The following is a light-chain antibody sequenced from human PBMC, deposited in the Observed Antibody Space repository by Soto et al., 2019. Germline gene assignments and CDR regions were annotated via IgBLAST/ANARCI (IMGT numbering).Light chain of an antibody. V-gene: IGKV3-11*01. CDR3: QQYGSSPLT. CDR1: QSVSTY. Sequence: EIVCTQSRATLSLSRGERATLSCRASQSVSTYLAWYQQRPGQAPRLLIYDASYRATDIPPRFSGSGSGTDFTLTISSLEPEDFAVYYCQQYGSSPLTFGQGTRLEIK. J-gene: IGKJ5*01. CDR2: DAS.